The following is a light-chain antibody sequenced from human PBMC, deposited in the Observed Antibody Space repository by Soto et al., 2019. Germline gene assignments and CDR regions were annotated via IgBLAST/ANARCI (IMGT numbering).Light chain of an antibody. CDR2: GAS. V-gene: IGKV3-20*01. J-gene: IGKJ4*01. CDR1: QSVTGNY. CDR3: QQYGSTPRT. Sequence: EIVLTQSPATLSLSPGARATLSCGASQSVTGNYLAWFQQRPGQAPRLLIYGASTRASGILDRFSGSGSGTDFTLIISRLEPEDFAVYYCQQYGSTPRTFGGGTNVEIK.